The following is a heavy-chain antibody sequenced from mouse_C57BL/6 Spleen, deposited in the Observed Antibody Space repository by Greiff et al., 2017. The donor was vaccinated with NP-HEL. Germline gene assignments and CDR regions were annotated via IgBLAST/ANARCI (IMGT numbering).Heavy chain of an antibody. CDR3: AGEDYSNYGGDYYAMDY. J-gene: IGHJ4*01. D-gene: IGHD2-5*01. CDR2: IYPGDGDT. V-gene: IGHV1-80*01. CDR1: GYAFSSYW. Sequence: QVQLQQSGAELVKPGASVKISCKASGYAFSSYWMNWVKQRPGKGLEWIGQIYPGDGDTNYNGKFKGKATLTADKSSSTAYMQLSSLTSEDSAVYFCAGEDYSNYGGDYYAMDYWGQGTSVTVSS.